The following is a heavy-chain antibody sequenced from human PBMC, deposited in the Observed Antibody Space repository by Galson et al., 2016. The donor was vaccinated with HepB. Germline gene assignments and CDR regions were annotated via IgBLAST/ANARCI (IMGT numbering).Heavy chain of an antibody. V-gene: IGHV1-18*01. Sequence: SVKVSCKASGYIFMNYGISWVRQAPGQGLEWMGWISVDNGNIHYAQKLQDRVTMTTDTSASTAYMELRSLRSDDTALYYCARDSPYFDSSGYFPHWGQGTVVTVSS. D-gene: IGHD3-22*01. CDR3: ARDSPYFDSSGYFPH. CDR2: ISVDNGNI. J-gene: IGHJ4*02. CDR1: GYIFMNYG.